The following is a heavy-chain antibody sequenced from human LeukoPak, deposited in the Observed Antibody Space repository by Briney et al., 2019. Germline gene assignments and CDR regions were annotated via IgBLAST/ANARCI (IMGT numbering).Heavy chain of an antibody. Sequence: PGGSLRLSCAASGFTFSSYWMSWVRQAPGKGLEWAANIKQDGSEKYYVDSVKGRFTISRDNAKNSLYLQMNSLRAEDTAVYYCAREGYDSSGYCDYWGQGTLVTVSS. J-gene: IGHJ4*02. CDR3: AREGYDSSGYCDY. CDR1: GFTFSSYW. V-gene: IGHV3-7*03. D-gene: IGHD3-22*01. CDR2: IKQDGSEK.